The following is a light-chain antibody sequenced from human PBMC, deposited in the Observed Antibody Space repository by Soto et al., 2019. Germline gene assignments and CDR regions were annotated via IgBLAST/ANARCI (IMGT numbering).Light chain of an antibody. CDR1: QSIGSW. J-gene: IGKJ1*01. CDR3: QQYDTYSRT. CDR2: KAS. Sequence: DIQLTQSPSPLSTFVGDKVTITCRASQSIGSWLAWYQQKPGKAPKLLIYKASSLESGVPSRFSGSGSGTEFTLTISSLQSDDFATYYCQQYDTYSRTFGQGTKVEIK. V-gene: IGKV1-5*03.